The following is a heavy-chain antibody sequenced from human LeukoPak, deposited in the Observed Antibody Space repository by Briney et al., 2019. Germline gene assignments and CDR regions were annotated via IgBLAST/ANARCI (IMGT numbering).Heavy chain of an antibody. CDR2: INHSGST. CDR3: ARGLYSGSYYYNGPWFDP. V-gene: IGHV4-34*01. D-gene: IGHD1-26*01. Sequence: SETLSLTCAVYGGSFSGYYWSWLRQPPGKGLEWIGEINHSGSTNYNPSLKSRVTISVDTSKNQFSLKLRSVTAADTAVYYCARGLYSGSYYYNGPWFDPWGQGTLVTVSS. CDR1: GGSFSGYY. J-gene: IGHJ5*02.